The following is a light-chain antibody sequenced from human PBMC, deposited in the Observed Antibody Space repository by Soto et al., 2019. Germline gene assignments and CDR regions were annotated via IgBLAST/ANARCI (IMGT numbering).Light chain of an antibody. CDR2: EVT. J-gene: IGLJ2*01. V-gene: IGLV2-23*02. CDR3: CSYAGSGTLL. CDR1: SSDVGSYNF. Sequence: QSALTQPASVSGSPGQSITISCTGASSDVGSYNFVSWYQQYPGKAPKLIIYEVTERPSAVSHRFSGSKSGNTASLTISGLQAEDEADYYCCSYAGSGTLLFGGGTKLTVL.